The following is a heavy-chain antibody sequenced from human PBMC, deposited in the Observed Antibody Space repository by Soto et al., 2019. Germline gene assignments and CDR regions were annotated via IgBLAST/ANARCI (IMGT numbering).Heavy chain of an antibody. J-gene: IGHJ3*02. Sequence: ASVKVSCKASGYTFTSYYMHWVRQAPGQGLEWMGIINPSGGSTSYAQKFQGRVTMTRDTSTSTVYMELSSLRSEDTAVYYCARDGRGRVNIVATRAFDIWGQGTMVTVSS. CDR2: INPSGGST. D-gene: IGHD5-12*01. V-gene: IGHV1-46*03. CDR3: ARDGRGRVNIVATRAFDI. CDR1: GYTFTSYY.